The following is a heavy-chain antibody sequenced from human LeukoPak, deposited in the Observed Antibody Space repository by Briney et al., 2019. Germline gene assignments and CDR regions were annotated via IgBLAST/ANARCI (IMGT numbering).Heavy chain of an antibody. V-gene: IGHV3-53*01. D-gene: IGHD6-19*01. J-gene: IGHJ4*02. CDR2: IYSGGST. CDR3: ARERESSGWYPYYFDY. Sequence: GGSLRLSCAASGFTVSSNYMSWVRQAPGKGLEWVSVIYSGGSTYYADSVKGRFTISRDNSKNTLYLQMNSPRAEDTAVYYCARERESSGWYPYYFDYWGQGTLVTVSS. CDR1: GFTVSSNY.